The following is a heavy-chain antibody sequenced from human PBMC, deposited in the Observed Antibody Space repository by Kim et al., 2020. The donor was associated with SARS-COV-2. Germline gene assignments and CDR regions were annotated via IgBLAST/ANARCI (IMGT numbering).Heavy chain of an antibody. V-gene: IGHV4-59*01. CDR3: ARYGSGTYPFDY. CDR1: GGSINNYY. D-gene: IGHD3-10*01. Sequence: SETLSLTCTVSGGSINNYYWSWIRQPPGKGLEWIGYIYYSGSTNYNPSLKSRVAISLDTSKNQFSLKLSSVTAADTAVYYCARYGSGTYPFDYWGQGTLVSVSS. J-gene: IGHJ4*02. CDR2: IYYSGST.